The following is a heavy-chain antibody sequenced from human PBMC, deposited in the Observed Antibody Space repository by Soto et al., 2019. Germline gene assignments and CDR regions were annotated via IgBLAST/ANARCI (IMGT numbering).Heavy chain of an antibody. J-gene: IGHJ2*01. V-gene: IGHV3-23*01. CDR3: ASLPSHRSSRRYFDL. CDR1: GFTFSSYA. Sequence: EVQLLESGGGLVQPGGSLRLSCAASGFTFSSYAMSWVRQAPGKGLEWVSAISGSGGSTYYADAVKGRFTISRDNSKNTLYLQMNSLRAEDTAVYYCASLPSHRSSRRYFDLWGRGTLVTVSS. D-gene: IGHD6-13*01. CDR2: ISGSGGST.